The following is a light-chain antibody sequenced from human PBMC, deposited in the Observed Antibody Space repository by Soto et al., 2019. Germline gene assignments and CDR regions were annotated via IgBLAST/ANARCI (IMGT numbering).Light chain of an antibody. CDR1: QGISTY. Sequence: DIQLTQSPSFLSASVGDRVTITCRATQGISTYLAWYQQKPGKAPKLLIYAASTLQSGVPSRFSGSGSGTGFPLTISRLPPEDFATFYCQPLKSYPLPFGGGTKVEIK. CDR2: AAS. CDR3: QPLKSYPLP. J-gene: IGKJ4*01. V-gene: IGKV1-9*01.